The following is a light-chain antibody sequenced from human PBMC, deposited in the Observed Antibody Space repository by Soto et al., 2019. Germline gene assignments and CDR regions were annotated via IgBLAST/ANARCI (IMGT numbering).Light chain of an antibody. V-gene: IGKV1-5*01. CDR1: QSVSNW. J-gene: IGKJ1*01. CDR3: QHYTSYYPA. Sequence: DIQMTQSPSSLSAFVGDRVTITCRASQSVSNWLAWYQQKPGKASKLLISEASILESGVPSRFSGSGSGTEFTLTISSLQPEDFAAYYCQHYTSYYPAFGQGTKVDIK. CDR2: EAS.